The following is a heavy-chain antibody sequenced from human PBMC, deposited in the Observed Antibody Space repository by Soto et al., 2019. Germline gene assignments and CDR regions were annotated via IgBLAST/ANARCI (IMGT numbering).Heavy chain of an antibody. CDR1: SGSFSGYY. CDR2: ISQRGNT. V-gene: IGHV4-34*01. CDR3: AESHRWLQPIDY. Sequence: SETLSLTCSIYSGSFSGYYWSWIRQPPGKGLEWIGEISQRGNTNYSPSLKSRVSISIDTSKKQFSLNLASVTAADTAVYYCAESHRWLQPIDYWGQGTLVTVSS. D-gene: IGHD5-12*01. J-gene: IGHJ4*02.